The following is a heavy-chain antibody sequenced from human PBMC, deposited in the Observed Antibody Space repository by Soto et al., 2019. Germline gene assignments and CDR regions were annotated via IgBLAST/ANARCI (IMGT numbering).Heavy chain of an antibody. D-gene: IGHD3-16*01. V-gene: IGHV3-30*03. Sequence: PGGSLRLSCAASGISFSSYGMHWVRQAPGKGLEWVAVISYDGSKKYFGDSVKGRFTISRDNSKNTLYLQMNSLRHDDTAVYYCARDGGDAAIGIDPWGQGTLVTVSS. CDR2: ISYDGSKK. J-gene: IGHJ5*02. CDR1: GISFSSYG. CDR3: ARDGGDAAIGIDP.